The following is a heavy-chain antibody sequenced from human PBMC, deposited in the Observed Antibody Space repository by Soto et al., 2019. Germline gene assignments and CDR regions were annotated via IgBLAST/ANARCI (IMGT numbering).Heavy chain of an antibody. CDR1: GYTCNFYG. V-gene: IGHV1-18*01. J-gene: IGHJ5*02. Sequence: ASVKVSCKASGYTCNFYGITWVRQAPGQGLEWMGWISGFNGNTNYAADLQGRVTMTTDTYTSTAYMELRGLRSDDTVVYYCARLGVSSGHDYSDFEAWGQGTTVTVSS. D-gene: IGHD2-15*01. CDR2: ISGFNGNT. CDR3: ARLGVSSGHDYSDFEA.